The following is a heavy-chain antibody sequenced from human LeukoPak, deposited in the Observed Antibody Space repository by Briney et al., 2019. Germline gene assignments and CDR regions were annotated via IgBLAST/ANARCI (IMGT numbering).Heavy chain of an antibody. CDR1: GFTFSSYA. CDR2: ISGSGGVI. J-gene: IGHJ4*02. D-gene: IGHD3-22*01. CDR3: VKEGGYYYFEY. V-gene: IGHV3-23*01. Sequence: GGSLRLSCAASGFTFSSYAMSWVRQAPGKGLEWVSTISGSGGVIHYADSVKGPFTISRDNSKNTLYLQVSSLRVEDTAVYFCVKEGGYYYFEYCGQGTPVTVSS.